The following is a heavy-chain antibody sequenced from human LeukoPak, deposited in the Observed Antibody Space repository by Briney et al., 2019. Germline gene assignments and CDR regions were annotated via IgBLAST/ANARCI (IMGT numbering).Heavy chain of an antibody. V-gene: IGHV3-21*01. CDR2: ISSSSSYI. CDR3: ARGNYYDSSGPPAD. J-gene: IGHJ1*01. D-gene: IGHD3-22*01. Sequence: GGSLRLSCEASGLTFNKYWMTWVRQAPGKGLEWVSSISSSSSYIYYADSVKGRFTISRDNAKNSLYLQMNSLRAEDTAVYYCARGNYYDSSGPPADWGQGTLVTVSS. CDR1: GLTFNKYW.